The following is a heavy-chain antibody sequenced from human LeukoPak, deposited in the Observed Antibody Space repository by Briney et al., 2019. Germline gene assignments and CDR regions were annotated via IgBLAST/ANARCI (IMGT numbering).Heavy chain of an antibody. CDR2: ISSSSSYI. V-gene: IGHV3-21*01. D-gene: IGHD2-15*01. CDR3: ARDQASPGYCSGGNCADAFDI. Sequence: PGGSLRLSCAASGFTFSSYSMNWVRQAPGKGLEWVSSISSSSSYIYYADSVKGRFTISRDNAKNSLYLQMNSLRAEDTAVYYCARDQASPGYCSGGNCADAFDIWGQGTMVTVSS. CDR1: GFTFSSYS. J-gene: IGHJ3*02.